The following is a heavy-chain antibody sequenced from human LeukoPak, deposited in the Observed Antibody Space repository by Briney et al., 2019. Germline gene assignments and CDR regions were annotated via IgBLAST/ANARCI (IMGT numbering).Heavy chain of an antibody. J-gene: IGHJ3*02. CDR1: GGSISSYY. CDR2: IYTSGST. V-gene: IGHV4-4*07. CDR3: ARDRGSFVGAIGRNAFDI. Sequence: PSETQSLTCTVSGGSISSYYWSWIRQPAGKGLEWIGRIYTSGSTNYNPSLKSRVTMSVDTSKNQFSLKLSSVTAADTIVYYCARDRGSFVGAIGRNAFDIWGQGTMVTVSS. D-gene: IGHD1-26*01.